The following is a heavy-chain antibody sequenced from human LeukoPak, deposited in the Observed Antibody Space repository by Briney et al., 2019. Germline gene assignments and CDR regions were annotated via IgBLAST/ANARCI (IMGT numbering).Heavy chain of an antibody. Sequence: PGGSLRLTCAASGFTFSSYAMSWVRQAPGKGLEWVSAISGSGGSTYYADSVKGRFTISRDNSKNTLYLQMNSLRAEDTAVYYCAKSIQLWFRSTFDYWGQGTLVTVSS. CDR1: GFTFSSYA. CDR2: ISGSGGST. J-gene: IGHJ4*02. D-gene: IGHD5-18*01. V-gene: IGHV3-23*01. CDR3: AKSIQLWFRSTFDY.